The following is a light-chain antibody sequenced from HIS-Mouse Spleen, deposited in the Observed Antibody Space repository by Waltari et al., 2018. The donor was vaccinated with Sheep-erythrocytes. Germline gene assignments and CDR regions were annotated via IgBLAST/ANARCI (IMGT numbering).Light chain of an antibody. CDR2: EVS. J-gene: IGLJ3*02. CDR1: SSDVGGYNY. Sequence: QSALTQPRSVSGSPGQSVTISCTGTSSDVGGYNYVSWYQQHPGKAPKLMIYEVSKRPSGVPVRFSGSKSGNTASLTISGLQAEDEADYYCCSYAGSYTFWVFGGGTKLTVL. V-gene: IGLV2-11*01. CDR3: CSYAGSYTFWV.